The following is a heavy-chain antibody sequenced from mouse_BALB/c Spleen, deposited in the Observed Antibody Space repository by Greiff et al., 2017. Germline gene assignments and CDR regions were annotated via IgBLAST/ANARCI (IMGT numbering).Heavy chain of an antibody. V-gene: IGHV5-6*01. J-gene: IGHJ4*01. D-gene: IGHD3-3*01. Sequence: EVKLVESGGDLVKPGGSLKLSCAASGFTFSSYGMSWVRQTPDKRLEWVATISSGGSYTYYPDSVKGRFTISRDNAKNTLYLQMSSLKSEDTAMYYCAREGTEDAMDYWGQGTSVTVSS. CDR2: ISSGGSYT. CDR3: AREGTEDAMDY. CDR1: GFTFSSYG.